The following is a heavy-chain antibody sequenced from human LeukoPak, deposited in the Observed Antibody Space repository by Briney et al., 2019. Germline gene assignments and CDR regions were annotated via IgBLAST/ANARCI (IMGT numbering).Heavy chain of an antibody. V-gene: IGHV4-34*01. Sequence: PSETLSLTCAVYGGSFSGYYWSWIRQPPGKGLEWIGEINHSGSTNYNPSLKSRVTISVDTSKNQFSLKLGSVTAADTAVYYCARSDTYCGGDCYALDYWGQETLVTVSS. CDR2: INHSGST. CDR1: GGSFSGYY. D-gene: IGHD2-21*02. J-gene: IGHJ4*02. CDR3: ARSDTYCGGDCYALDY.